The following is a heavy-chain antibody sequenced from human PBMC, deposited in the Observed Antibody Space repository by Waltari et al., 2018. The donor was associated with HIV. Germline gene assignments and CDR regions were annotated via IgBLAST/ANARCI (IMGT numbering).Heavy chain of an antibody. V-gene: IGHV4-4*07. CDR3: ARGLRLGELSLYKYAFDI. J-gene: IGHJ3*02. CDR1: GGSISSYY. D-gene: IGHD3-16*02. Sequence: QVQLEESGPGLVKPSETLSLTCTVSGGSISSYYWSWIRLPAGKGLEWIGRIYTSGSTNYNPALKRRVTLSVDTSMNQFSLKLGSVTAADTAVYYCARGLRLGELSLYKYAFDIWGQGTMVTVSS. CDR2: IYTSGST.